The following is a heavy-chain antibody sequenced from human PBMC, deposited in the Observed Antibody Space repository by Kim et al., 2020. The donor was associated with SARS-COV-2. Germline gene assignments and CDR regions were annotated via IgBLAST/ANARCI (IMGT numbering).Heavy chain of an antibody. CDR1: GFTFSSYA. CDR2: ISGSGGST. V-gene: IGHV3-23*01. D-gene: IGHD6-6*01. Sequence: GGSLRLSCAASGFTFSSYAMSWVRQAPGKGLEWVSAISGSGGSTYYADSVKGRFTISRDNSKNTLYLQMNSLRAEDTAVYYCAKDDGSDNSSSVDDAFDIWGQGTMVTVSS. J-gene: IGHJ3*02. CDR3: AKDDGSDNSSSVDDAFDI.